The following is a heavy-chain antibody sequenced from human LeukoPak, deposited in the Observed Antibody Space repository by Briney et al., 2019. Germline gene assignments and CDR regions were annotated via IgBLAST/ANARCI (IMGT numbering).Heavy chain of an antibody. CDR2: INHSGST. CDR1: GGSFSGYY. J-gene: IGHJ3*02. Sequence: KTSGTQSLTCAVYGGSFSGYYWSWIRQPPGKGLEWIGEINHSGSTYSNPSLKSRVIISVDTSKNQFSLKLSSVTAADTAVYWCARGAFGVLLSAFDIWGQGTMVTISS. D-gene: IGHD3-3*01. V-gene: IGHV4-34*01. CDR3: ARGAFGVLLSAFDI.